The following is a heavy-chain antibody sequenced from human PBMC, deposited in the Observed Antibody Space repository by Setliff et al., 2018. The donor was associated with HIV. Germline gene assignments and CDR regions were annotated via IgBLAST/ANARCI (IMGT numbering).Heavy chain of an antibody. Sequence: SETLSLTCTVSGGSISSTSYYWGWIRQPPGTGLEWIGSISSSGNTYCNPSLKSRVTTSVDTPKNQFSLKLNSVTAADTAVYYCAKTIGRYFDIFDNWGQGTLVTVSS. D-gene: IGHD3-9*01. CDR3: AKTIGRYFDIFDN. V-gene: IGHV4-39*01. J-gene: IGHJ4*02. CDR2: ISSSGNT. CDR1: GGSISSTSYY.